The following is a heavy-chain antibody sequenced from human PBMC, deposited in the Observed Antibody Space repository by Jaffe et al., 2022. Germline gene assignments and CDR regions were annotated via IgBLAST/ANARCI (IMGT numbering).Heavy chain of an antibody. CDR1: GGSISSSSYY. V-gene: IGHV4-39*01. D-gene: IGHD6-19*01. Sequence: QLQLQESGPGLVKPSETLSLTCTVSGGSISSSSYYWGWIRQPPGKGLEWIGSIYYSGSTYYNPSLKSRVTISVDTSKNQFSLKLSSVTAADTAVYYCARQYSSGWYKGDYFDYWGQGTLVTVSS. J-gene: IGHJ4*02. CDR2: IYYSGST. CDR3: ARQYSSGWYKGDYFDY.